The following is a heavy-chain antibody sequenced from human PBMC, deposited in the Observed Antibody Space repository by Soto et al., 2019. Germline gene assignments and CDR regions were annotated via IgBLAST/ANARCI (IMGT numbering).Heavy chain of an antibody. CDR3: ARHLWVGSSWYLGAFDI. CDR1: GDSISNYY. D-gene: IGHD6-13*01. Sequence: QVQLQESGPGLVKPSETLSLTCTVSGDSISNYYWSWIRQPPGKGLEWIGYIYYSGSTNYNPSLKRRVTRAVAPSKNQFSLKLSSGTAADTAVSYCARHLWVGSSWYLGAFDIWGQGTMVTVSS. V-gene: IGHV4-59*08. CDR2: IYYSGST. J-gene: IGHJ3*02.